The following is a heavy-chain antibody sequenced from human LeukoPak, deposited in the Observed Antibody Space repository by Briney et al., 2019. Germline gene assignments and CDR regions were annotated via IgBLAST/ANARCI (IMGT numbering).Heavy chain of an antibody. V-gene: IGHV4-30-2*01. J-gene: IGHJ4*02. CDR3: ARGGDWLFDY. D-gene: IGHD2-21*02. CDR2: IYHSGST. Sequence: SETLSLTCAVSGGSISSGGYSWSWIRQPPGKGLEWIGYIYHSGSTYYYPSLKSRVTISVDKSKNQFSLELNSVTAADTAVYYCARGGDWLFDYWGQGILVTVSS. CDR1: GGSISSGGYS.